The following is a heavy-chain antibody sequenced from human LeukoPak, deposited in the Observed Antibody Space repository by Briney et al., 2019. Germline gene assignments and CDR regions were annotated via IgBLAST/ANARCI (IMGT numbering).Heavy chain of an antibody. J-gene: IGHJ4*02. CDR3: ARGGYYGSGSYYPYHY. Sequence: SETLSLTCAVYGGSFSGYYWSWIRQPPGKGLEWIGEINHSGSTNYNPSLKSRVTISVDTSKNQFSLKLSSVTAADTAVYYCARGGYYGSGSYYPYHYWDQGTLVTVSS. V-gene: IGHV4-34*01. CDR1: GGSFSGYY. D-gene: IGHD3-10*01. CDR2: INHSGST.